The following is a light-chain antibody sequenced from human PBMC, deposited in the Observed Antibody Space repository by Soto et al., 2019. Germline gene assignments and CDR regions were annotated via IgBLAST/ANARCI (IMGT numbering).Light chain of an antibody. CDR1: NSDVGAFNF. CDR3: TSYTSTSHYV. V-gene: IGLV2-14*01. CDR2: EVS. J-gene: IGLJ1*01. Sequence: QSVLTQPASVSGSPGQSITISCTGTNSDVGAFNFVFWYQQHPGKAPKLIIYEVSNRPSGVSNRFPGSKYGNTASLTISGLQAEDEAAYFCTSYTSTSHYVFGTGTKVTVL.